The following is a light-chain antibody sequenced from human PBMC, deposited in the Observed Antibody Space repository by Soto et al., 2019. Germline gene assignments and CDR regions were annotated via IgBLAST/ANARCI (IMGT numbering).Light chain of an antibody. CDR1: QSVGNNY. V-gene: IGKV3-20*01. J-gene: IGKJ1*01. CDR3: QQYATSPWT. CDR2: NAT. Sequence: NVLTQSPGTLSLAPGERATLSCRASQSVGNNYLGWFQQKLGQAPRLLISNATYRAAGVADRFSGSGSGTDFSLTISRLEPEDFAVYYCQQYATSPWTFGQGTKVEIK.